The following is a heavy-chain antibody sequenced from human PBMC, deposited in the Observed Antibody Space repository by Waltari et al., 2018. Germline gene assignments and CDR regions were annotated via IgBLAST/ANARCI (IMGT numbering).Heavy chain of an antibody. D-gene: IGHD2-2*01. Sequence: EVQLLESGGGLVQPGGSLRLSCAASGFTFSSYAMRWVRQAPGKGLEWVSAISGSGGSTYYADSVKGRFTISRENSKNTLYLQMNSLRAEDTAVYYCAKDPRRCSSTSCPFDYWGQGTLVTVSS. CDR2: ISGSGGST. J-gene: IGHJ4*02. CDR3: AKDPRRCSSTSCPFDY. V-gene: IGHV3-23*01. CDR1: GFTFSSYA.